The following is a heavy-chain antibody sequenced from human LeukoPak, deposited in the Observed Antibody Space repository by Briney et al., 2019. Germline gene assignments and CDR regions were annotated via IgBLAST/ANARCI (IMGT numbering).Heavy chain of an antibody. D-gene: IGHD6-19*01. V-gene: IGHV1-2*06. Sequence: GASVKVSCKASGYTFTGYYMHWVRQAPGQGLEWMGQINPNSGGTNYVQKFQGRVTMTRDTSFTTACMELSGLRSDDTAVYYCARVRIGVAGNTFDMWGQGTMVTVS. CDR2: INPNSGGT. CDR3: ARVRIGVAGNTFDM. CDR1: GYTFTGYY. J-gene: IGHJ3*02.